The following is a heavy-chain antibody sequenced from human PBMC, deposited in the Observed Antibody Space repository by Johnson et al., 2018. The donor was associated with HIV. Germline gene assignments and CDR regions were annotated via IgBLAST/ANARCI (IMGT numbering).Heavy chain of an antibody. CDR1: EFTFSDYY. CDR3: ARAINDAFDI. J-gene: IGHJ3*02. V-gene: IGHV3-11*04. Sequence: QVQLVESGGGVVQPGRSLKLSCAASEFTFSDYYMIWIRQAPGKGLEWLSYITSSGTSSYYADSVKGRLTISRDNAKNSLYLQMNSLRAEDTAVYFCARAINDAFDIWGQGTMVTVSP. CDR2: ITSSGTSS.